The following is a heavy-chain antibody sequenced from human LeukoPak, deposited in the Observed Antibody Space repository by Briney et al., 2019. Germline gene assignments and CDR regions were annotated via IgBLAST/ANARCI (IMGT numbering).Heavy chain of an antibody. J-gene: IGHJ6*02. CDR3: ARDAWVSYYYHVMDV. CDR1: GFIFSTYG. Sequence: PGGSLRLACAASGFIFSTYGMHWVRQAPAKGLEWVAVISYDASNKYYAVSVKGRFTISRDNSKNTLFLELNTLRAEDAAVYYCARDAWVSYYYHVMDVWGQGTTVTVSS. CDR2: ISYDASNK. V-gene: IGHV3-30*03. D-gene: IGHD1-26*01.